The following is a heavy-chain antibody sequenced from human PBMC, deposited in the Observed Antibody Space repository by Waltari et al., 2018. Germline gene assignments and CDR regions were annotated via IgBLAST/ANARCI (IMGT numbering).Heavy chain of an antibody. J-gene: IGHJ5*02. V-gene: IGHV4-4*02. CDR1: GDSVSSTYW. D-gene: IGHD2-15*01. CDR3: ARDRGRGLYLDT. CDR2: VHGSGRT. Sequence: QLQLQESGPGLVKPSGTLSLTFAVSGDSVSSTYWWSWVRQSPQKRLEWIGQVHGSGRTNYNPSFASRITVSLDTSNNLFALKVTSATAADTAVYYCARDRGRGLYLDTWGPGTLVTVSP.